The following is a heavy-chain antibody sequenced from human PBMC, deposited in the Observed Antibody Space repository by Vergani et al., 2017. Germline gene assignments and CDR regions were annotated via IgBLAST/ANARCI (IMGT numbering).Heavy chain of an antibody. Sequence: VQLVESGGGVVQPGRSLRLSCAASGFTFSSYGMHWVRQAPGKGLEWVAVISYDGSNKYYADSVKGRFTISRDNSKNTLYLQMNSLRAEDTAVYYCLGATDAFDIWGQGTMVTVSS. V-gene: IGHV3-30*03. CDR3: LGATDAFDI. CDR1: GFTFSSYG. J-gene: IGHJ3*02. CDR2: ISYDGSNK.